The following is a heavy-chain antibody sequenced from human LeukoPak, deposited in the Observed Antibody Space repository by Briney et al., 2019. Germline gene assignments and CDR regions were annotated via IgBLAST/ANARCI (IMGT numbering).Heavy chain of an antibody. D-gene: IGHD1-26*01. J-gene: IGHJ4*02. Sequence: PSETLSLTCTVSGVSISSSNSYWGWIRQPPGKGLEWIGSIYYSGSTYYNVSLKSRVTISVDTSKNQFSLNLNSVTAADTAVYYCARLRSPGDFDYWGQGTLVTVSS. V-gene: IGHV4-39*07. CDR3: ARLRSPGDFDY. CDR1: GVSISSSNSY. CDR2: IYYSGST.